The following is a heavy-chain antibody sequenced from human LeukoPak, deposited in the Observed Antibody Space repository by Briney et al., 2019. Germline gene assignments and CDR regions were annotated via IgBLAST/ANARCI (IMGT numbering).Heavy chain of an antibody. CDR2: IYSGGST. D-gene: IGHD4-11*01. CDR1: GFTVSSNY. CDR3: ARTITVTTVQYYFDY. J-gene: IGHJ4*02. Sequence: GGSLRLSCAASGFTVSSNYMSWVRQAPGKGLEWVSVIYSGGSTYYADSVKGRFTISRDNSKNTLYLQMNSLRAEDTAVYYCARTITVTTVQYYFDYWGQGTLVTVSS. V-gene: IGHV3-53*01.